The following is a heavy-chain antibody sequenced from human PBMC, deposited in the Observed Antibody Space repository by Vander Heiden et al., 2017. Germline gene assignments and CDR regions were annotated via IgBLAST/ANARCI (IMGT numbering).Heavy chain of an antibody. D-gene: IGHD6-13*01. Sequence: EVHLLESGGGLVQPGESLSLFCAASGCTFTNYAMSRVRQAAGKGLEWVSGISVSDDNTYHADSVKGRITIARDNSKSRLFLEMNSLRVDDTAAYDCAKERYSSSWYGSYYYYGLDVWGQGTTVTVAS. J-gene: IGHJ6*02. CDR3: AKERYSSSWYGSYYYYGLDV. V-gene: IGHV3-23*01. CDR1: GCTFTNYA. CDR2: ISVSDDNT.